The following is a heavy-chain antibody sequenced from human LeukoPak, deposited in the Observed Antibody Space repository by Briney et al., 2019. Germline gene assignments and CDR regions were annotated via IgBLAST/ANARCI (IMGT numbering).Heavy chain of an antibody. V-gene: IGHV3-64D*06. J-gene: IGHJ4*02. CDR1: GFTFSDYP. CDR3: VQVGSNYYLN. Sequence: GGSLRLSCSVSGFTFSDYPMHWVRQTPGKGLEYVSAISKNGDDTYYADSVKGRFTISRDNSKNTLYLQMSSPRTEDAAVFYCVQVGSNYYLNWGQGTLVIVSS. CDR2: ISKNGDDT. D-gene: IGHD4-11*01.